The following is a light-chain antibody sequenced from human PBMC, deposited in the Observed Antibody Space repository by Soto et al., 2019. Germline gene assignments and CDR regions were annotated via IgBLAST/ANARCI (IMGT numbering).Light chain of an antibody. CDR3: HQRSNWLDT. CDR1: QSISIY. J-gene: IGKJ5*01. V-gene: IGKV1-39*01. Sequence: DIQMTQSPSSLSASVGDRATITSRASQSISIYLNWYQQKPGKDPKLLIYAASSLQSGVPARFSGNGSGTDFTLTISSLEAEDFAVYYCHQRSNWLDTFGQGTRLEI. CDR2: AAS.